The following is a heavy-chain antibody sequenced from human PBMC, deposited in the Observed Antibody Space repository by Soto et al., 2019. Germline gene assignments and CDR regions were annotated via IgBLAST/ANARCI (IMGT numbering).Heavy chain of an antibody. Sequence: SETLSLTCTVSGGSISSGDYYWSWIRQPPGKGLEWIGYIYYSGSTYYNPSLKSRVTISVDTSKNQFSLKLSSVTAADTAVYYCARRVHGSGSWTPSNWFDPWGQGTMVTVSS. J-gene: IGHJ5*02. CDR2: IYYSGST. V-gene: IGHV4-30-4*01. CDR1: GGSISSGDYY. CDR3: ARRVHGSGSWTPSNWFDP. D-gene: IGHD3-10*01.